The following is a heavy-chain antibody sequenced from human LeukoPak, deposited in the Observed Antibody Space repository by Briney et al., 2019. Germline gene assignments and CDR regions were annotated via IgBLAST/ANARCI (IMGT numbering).Heavy chain of an antibody. V-gene: IGHV3-7*01. Sequence: GGSLRISCAASGFTFSSYWMSWVRQAPGKGLEWVANIKQDGSEKYYVDSVKGRFTISRDNAKNSLYLQMNSLRAEDTAVYYCAKKVIKGDAFDIWGQGTMVTVSS. CDR1: GFTFSSYW. CDR3: AKKVIKGDAFDI. J-gene: IGHJ3*02. D-gene: IGHD3-22*01. CDR2: IKQDGSEK.